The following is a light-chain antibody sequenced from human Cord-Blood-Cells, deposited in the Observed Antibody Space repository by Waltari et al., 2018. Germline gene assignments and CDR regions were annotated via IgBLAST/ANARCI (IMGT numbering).Light chain of an antibody. CDR1: SSNIGSNY. Sequence: QSVLTQPPSASGTPGQRVTISCSGSSSNIGSNYVYWYQQLPGPAPKLLIYRNNQRPSGVPARFSGSKSGTSASLSISGLRSEDEADYHCAAWDDSLSGYVFGTGTKVTVL. CDR2: RNN. V-gene: IGLV1-47*01. J-gene: IGLJ1*01. CDR3: AAWDDSLSGYV.